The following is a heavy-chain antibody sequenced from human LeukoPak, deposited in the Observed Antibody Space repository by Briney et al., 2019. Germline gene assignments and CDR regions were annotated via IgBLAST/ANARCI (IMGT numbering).Heavy chain of an antibody. CDR1: GGSISSSNW. CDR2: IYHSGST. Sequence: KPSETLSLTCTVSGGSISSSNWWSWVRQPPGKGLEWIGEIYHSGSTNYNPSLKSRVTISVDKSKNQFSLKLSSVTAADTAVYYCAGDDYGDYGLDYWGQGTLVTVSS. J-gene: IGHJ4*02. CDR3: AGDDYGDYGLDY. V-gene: IGHV4-4*02. D-gene: IGHD4-17*01.